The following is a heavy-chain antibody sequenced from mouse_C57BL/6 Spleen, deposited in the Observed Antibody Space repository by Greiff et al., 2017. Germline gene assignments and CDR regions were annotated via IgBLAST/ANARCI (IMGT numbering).Heavy chain of an antibody. CDR3: ARGAWFAY. V-gene: IGHV1-82*01. CDR2: IYPGDGDT. J-gene: IGHJ3*01. Sequence: VQLQQSGPELVKPGASVKISCKASGYAFSSSWMNWVKQRPGKGLEWIGRIYPGDGDTNYNGKFKGKATLTADKSSSTAYMQLSSLTSEDSAVYFCARGAWFAYWGQGTLVTVFA. CDR1: GYAFSSSW.